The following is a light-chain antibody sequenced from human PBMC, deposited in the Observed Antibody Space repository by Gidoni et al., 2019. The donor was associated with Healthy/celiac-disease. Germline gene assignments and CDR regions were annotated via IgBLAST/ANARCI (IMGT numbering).Light chain of an antibody. CDR3: QQYNNWPRT. Sequence: EIVMTQSPATLSVSPGERATLSCRASQSVRSNVAWYQQKPGQAPRLLIYGASTRATGIPARFSGSGSWTEFILTISSMQSEDFAVYYCQQYNNWPRTFGQXTKVEIK. CDR1: QSVRSN. V-gene: IGKV3-15*01. CDR2: GAS. J-gene: IGKJ1*01.